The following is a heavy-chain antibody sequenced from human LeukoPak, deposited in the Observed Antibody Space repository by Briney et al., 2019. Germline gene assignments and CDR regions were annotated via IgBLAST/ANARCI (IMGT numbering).Heavy chain of an antibody. J-gene: IGHJ6*02. Sequence: GSLRLSCAASGFTFSSYAMSWVRQAPGKGLEWIGEIHHRAGTNYNPSLKSRVTISADTSKNQFSLTLRSVTAADSAVFYCARGPVRDEDGLTGNSYYFGLDAWGQGTTVTVSS. CDR3: ARGPVRDEDGLTGNSYYFGLDA. CDR1: GFTFSSYA. D-gene: IGHD3-9*01. CDR2: IHHRAGT. V-gene: IGHV4-34*01.